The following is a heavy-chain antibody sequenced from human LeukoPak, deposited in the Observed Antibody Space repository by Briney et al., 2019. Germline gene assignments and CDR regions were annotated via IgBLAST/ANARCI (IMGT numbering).Heavy chain of an antibody. J-gene: IGHJ2*01. V-gene: IGHV4-31*03. CDR2: IYYSGST. Sequence: SQTLSLTCTVSVGSISRGGYYWSWLRQHPGKGLQWIGYIYYSGSTYYNPSLKSRVTISVDTSKNQFSLKLSSVTAADTAVYYCARDENYYDSSGYFDWYFDLWGRGTLVTVSS. CDR1: VGSISRGGYY. D-gene: IGHD3-22*01. CDR3: ARDENYYDSSGYFDWYFDL.